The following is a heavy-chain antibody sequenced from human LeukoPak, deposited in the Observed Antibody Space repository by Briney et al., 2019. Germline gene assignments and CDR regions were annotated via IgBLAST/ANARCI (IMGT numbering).Heavy chain of an antibody. CDR2: ISASGSHT. J-gene: IGHJ4*02. Sequence: GGSLRLSCAASGFTFSSYAMSWVRQAPGKGLEWVSTISASGSHTHYADSVKGRFAISRDNARNTLYLQMSSLRADDTAVYYSTKDPGDSSWYFVLWGQGTLVTVSS. CDR1: GFTFSSYA. D-gene: IGHD6-13*01. CDR3: TKDPGDSSWYFVL. V-gene: IGHV3-23*01.